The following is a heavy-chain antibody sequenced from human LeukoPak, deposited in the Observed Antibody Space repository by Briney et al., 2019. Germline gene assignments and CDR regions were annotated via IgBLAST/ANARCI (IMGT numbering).Heavy chain of an antibody. Sequence: PGGSLRLSRAASGFTFDNYAMHWVRQTPGKGLEWASGISWDSGSINYADSVKGRFTISRDNAKNSLFLQMNSLRTEDTALYYCARDIFSVAGPDLDCWGQGTQATVSS. J-gene: IGHJ4*02. CDR1: GFTFDNYA. D-gene: IGHD6-19*01. CDR3: ARDIFSVAGPDLDC. V-gene: IGHV3-9*01. CDR2: ISWDSGSI.